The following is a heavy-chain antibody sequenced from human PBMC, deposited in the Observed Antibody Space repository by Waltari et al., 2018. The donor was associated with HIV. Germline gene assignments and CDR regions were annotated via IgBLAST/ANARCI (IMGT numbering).Heavy chain of an antibody. CDR2: ISSCGTYI. D-gene: IGHD1-1*01. J-gene: IGHJ4*02. CDR3: LPPPGDTTYNLDY. CDR1: GFVFNRDS. Sequence: EVQLVESGGGLVKPGGSLRLSGTATGFVFNRDSTSCVRRAPGKGLEWVSSISSCGTYIHYADSVKGRFTITSDNAKNLLHLQMNSLRVEDTAVYFCLPPPGDTTYNLDYWGQGALVTVSS. V-gene: IGHV3-21*06.